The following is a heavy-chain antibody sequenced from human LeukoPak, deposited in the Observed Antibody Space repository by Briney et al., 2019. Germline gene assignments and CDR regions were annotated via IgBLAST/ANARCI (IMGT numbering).Heavy chain of an antibody. CDR1: GGSISSGDYY. D-gene: IGHD1-26*01. CDR3: ARQRTWELSGGIPDDFDY. Sequence: NTSETLSLTCTVSGGSISSGDYYWSWIRQPPGKGLEWIGYIYYSGSTYYNPSLKSRVTISVDTSKNQFSLKLSSVTAADTAVYYCARQRTWELSGGIPDDFDYWGQGTLVTVSS. CDR2: IYYSGST. J-gene: IGHJ4*02. V-gene: IGHV4-30-4*01.